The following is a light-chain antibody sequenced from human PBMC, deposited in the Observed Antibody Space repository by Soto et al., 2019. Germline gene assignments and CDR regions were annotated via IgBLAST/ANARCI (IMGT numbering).Light chain of an antibody. CDR3: QQSYSTRWT. V-gene: IGKV1-39*01. Sequence: DIQMTQSPSSLSASVGDRVTITCRASQSISDILNWYQQKPGKAPKLLIYAASSLKSGVPSRFSGSGSGTDFTLTISSLQPEDFATYYCQQSYSTRWTFGQGTKVEIK. CDR2: AAS. J-gene: IGKJ1*01. CDR1: QSISDI.